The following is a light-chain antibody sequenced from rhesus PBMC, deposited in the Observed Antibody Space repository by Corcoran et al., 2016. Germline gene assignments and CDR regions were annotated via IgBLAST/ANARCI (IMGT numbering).Light chain of an antibody. CDR3: LQGYTTPFP. CDR2: AAS. Sequence: DIQMTQSPSSLSASVGDRVTVTFRASQGIHKDLRWYKPKPGKAPTLLIYAASRLQTGVSSRVSVSGVGTDFTLTNGSLKPENVATYYCLQGYTTPFPFGPGAKLDIK. J-gene: IGKJ3*01. CDR1: QGIHKD. V-gene: IGKV1-94*01.